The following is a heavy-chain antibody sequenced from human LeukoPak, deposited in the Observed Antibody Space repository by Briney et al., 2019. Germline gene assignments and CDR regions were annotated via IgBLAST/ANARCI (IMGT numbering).Heavy chain of an antibody. CDR3: GKTDIYFNPIDY. CDR2: IHRAGRT. D-gene: IGHD3-9*01. Sequence: GSLRLSCAASGFTFGSYVMSWVRQPPGQGLEWIGEIHRAGRTRYNPSLKSRVTISMDYSKNQFSLKLTSVTAADTAIYYCGKTDIYFNPIDYWGPGSLVTVSS. J-gene: IGHJ4*02. CDR1: GFTFGSYVM. V-gene: IGHV4-4*02.